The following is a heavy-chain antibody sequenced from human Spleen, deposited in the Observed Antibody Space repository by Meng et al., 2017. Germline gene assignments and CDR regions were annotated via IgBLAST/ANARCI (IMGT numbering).Heavy chain of an antibody. CDR2: IYHSGSA. V-gene: IGHV4-4*03. J-gene: IGHJ4*02. D-gene: IGHD6-6*01. CDR3: ARVKQLAYYFDY. Sequence: QVRRQEAVPGLVNHPETLSLTCAVSGVSISSGNCWSCGRQPPGKGLEWIGEIYHSGSANYNPSLKSRVTISVDKSKNQFSLKLSSVTAADTAVYYCARVKQLAYYFDYWGQGTLVTVSS. CDR1: GVSISSGNC.